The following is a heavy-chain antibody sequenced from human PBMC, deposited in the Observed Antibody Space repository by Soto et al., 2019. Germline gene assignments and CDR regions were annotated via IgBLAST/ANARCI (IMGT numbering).Heavy chain of an antibody. CDR1: GFTFSSYA. V-gene: IGHV3-23*01. D-gene: IGHD1-1*01. CDR2: MSGSGDNT. Sequence: EVQLLESGGDLVQPGGSLRLSCAASGFTFSSYAMSWVRQAPGKWPEWVSSMSGSGDNTYYADSVKGRFIISRDNSKNTLYLQMSSLRVDDTAVYSCAKGRTYNYANYFDPWGQGTLVTVSS. CDR3: AKGRTYNYANYFDP. J-gene: IGHJ5*02.